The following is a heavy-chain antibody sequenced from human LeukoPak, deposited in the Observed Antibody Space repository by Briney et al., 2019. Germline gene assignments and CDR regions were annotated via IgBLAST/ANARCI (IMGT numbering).Heavy chain of an antibody. D-gene: IGHD3-10*01. CDR2: IYYSGSP. Sequence: SETLSLTCTVSGASITSSNHFWGWIRQPPGKGLEWIGTIYYSGSPHSNPSLKSRVTISIDASKNQFSLRLGSVTAADTAVYYCARGHRVYYYGSVNHWFDPWGQGTLVTVSS. CDR1: GASITSSNHF. J-gene: IGHJ5*02. CDR3: ARGHRVYYYGSVNHWFDP. V-gene: IGHV4-39*01.